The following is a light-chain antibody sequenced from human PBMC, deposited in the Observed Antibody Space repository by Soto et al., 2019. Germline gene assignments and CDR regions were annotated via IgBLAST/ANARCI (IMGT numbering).Light chain of an antibody. V-gene: IGKV3-20*01. CDR1: QSVSSSY. CDR2: GAS. Sequence: EVVLTQSPCTLSLSTGERATLSCRASQSVSSSYLAWYQQKPGQAPRLLIYGASSRATGIPDRFSGSGSGTDFTLTISRLEPEDFAVYYCQQYGSSPGTFGQGTKV. CDR3: QQYGSSPGT. J-gene: IGKJ1*01.